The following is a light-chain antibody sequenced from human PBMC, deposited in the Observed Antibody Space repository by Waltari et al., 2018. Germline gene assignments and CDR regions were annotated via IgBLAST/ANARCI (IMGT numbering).Light chain of an antibody. CDR3: QQRNSYQWT. Sequence: TWRDSRGVNNYLSWYQPKPWKAPKLLIYAASTLQGGVPSRFSGSGSGTDFTLTISSLQPEDFASYYCQQRNSYQWTFGQGTKVEVK. CDR2: AAS. V-gene: IGKV1-9*01. CDR1: RGVNNY. J-gene: IGKJ1*01.